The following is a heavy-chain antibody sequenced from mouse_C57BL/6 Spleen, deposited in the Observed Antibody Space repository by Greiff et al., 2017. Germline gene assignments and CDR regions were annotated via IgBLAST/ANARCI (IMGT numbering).Heavy chain of an antibody. J-gene: IGHJ3*01. D-gene: IGHD4-1*02. CDR1: GYTFTDYY. Sequence: EVQLQQSGPELVKPGASVKISCKASGYTFTDYYMNWVKQSHGKSLEWIGDINPNNGGTSYNQKFKGKATLTVDKSSSTAYMELRSLTSEDSAVYYCGQLGFAYWGQGTLVTVSA. CDR3: GQLGFAY. CDR2: INPNNGGT. V-gene: IGHV1-26*01.